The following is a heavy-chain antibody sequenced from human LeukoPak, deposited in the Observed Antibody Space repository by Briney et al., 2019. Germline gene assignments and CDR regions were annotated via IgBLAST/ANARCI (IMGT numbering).Heavy chain of an antibody. Sequence: GASVKVSCKASGYTFTSYYMHWVRQAPGQGLEWTGIINPSGGSTSYAQKFQGRVTMTRDTSTSTVYMELSSLRSEDTAVYYCARARSDSGLRYYFDYWGQGTLVTVSS. CDR3: ARARSDSGLRYYFDY. J-gene: IGHJ4*02. CDR2: INPSGGST. D-gene: IGHD3-10*01. V-gene: IGHV1-46*01. CDR1: GYTFTSYY.